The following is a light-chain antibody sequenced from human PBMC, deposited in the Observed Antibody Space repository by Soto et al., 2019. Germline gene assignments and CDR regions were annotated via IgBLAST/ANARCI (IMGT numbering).Light chain of an antibody. Sequence: QSALTQPPSASGSPGQSVTISCTGTTSDVGGYNFVSWYQQHPGKAPKLIIYEVNKRPSGVPDRFSGSKSGNTASLTVSGPQAEVEANYSSPSFPGFKTLYFFGTGTKVPAL. CDR2: EVN. CDR1: TSDVGGYNF. V-gene: IGLV2-8*01. CDR3: PSFPGFKTLYF. J-gene: IGLJ1*01.